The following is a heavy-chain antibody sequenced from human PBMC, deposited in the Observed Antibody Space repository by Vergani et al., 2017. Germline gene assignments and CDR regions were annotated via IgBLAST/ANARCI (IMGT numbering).Heavy chain of an antibody. CDR3: SRTPRDIVVVPTAMGEPPPFMDV. V-gene: IGHV1-18*01. D-gene: IGHD2-2*01. J-gene: IGHJ6*03. Sequence: QVQLVQSGAEVKKPGASVKVSCKSSGYTFTSYGISWVRQAPGQGLEWMGWISAYNGNTNYAQKLQGRVTMTTDTSTSTSYLELRRLTSDDTAVYYCSRTPRDIVVVPTAMGEPPPFMDVWGEGTTVTVSS. CDR2: ISAYNGNT. CDR1: GYTFTSYG.